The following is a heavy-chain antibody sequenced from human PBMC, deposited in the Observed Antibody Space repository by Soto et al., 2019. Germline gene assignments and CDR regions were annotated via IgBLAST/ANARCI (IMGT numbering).Heavy chain of an antibody. V-gene: IGHV4-59*01. Sequence: SETLSLTCAVYGGSFSGYYWNWFRQPPGKGLEWIANMYFGGIASYNPSLKSRVAVSLDTSKNQFSLKVYSVTAADTAVYFCARGQGPGSIHVWFDPWGQGTLVTVSS. CDR3: ARGQGPGSIHVWFDP. CDR1: GGSFSGYY. J-gene: IGHJ5*02. CDR2: MYFGGIA. D-gene: IGHD1-1*01.